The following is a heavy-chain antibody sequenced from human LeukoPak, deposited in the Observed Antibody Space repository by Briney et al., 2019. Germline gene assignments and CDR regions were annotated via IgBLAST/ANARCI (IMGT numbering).Heavy chain of an antibody. CDR1: GFSLSTSGVG. V-gene: IGHV2-5*02. J-gene: IGHJ4*02. CDR3: AHSGDSQWGSYFDY. Sequence: ESGPTLVKPTQTLTPTCTFSGFSLSTSGVGVGWIRQPPGKALEWLALIYWDDDKRYSPSLKSRLTITKDTSKNQVVLTMTNMDPVDTATYYCAHSGDSQWGSYFDYWGQGTLVTVSS. D-gene: IGHD3-16*01. CDR2: IYWDDDK.